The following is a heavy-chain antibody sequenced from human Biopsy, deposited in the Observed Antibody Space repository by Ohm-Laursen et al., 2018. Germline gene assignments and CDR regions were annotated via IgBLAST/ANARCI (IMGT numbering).Heavy chain of an antibody. Sequence: TLSLTCTVSGGSISNNNYYWGWIRQPPGKGLEWIGHISYTGYTSYNASLKSRVTISVDTSRNHFSLRLSSLTAADTAVYYCARGSNDFGGLYFPRWGQGTLLTVSS. CDR3: ARGSNDFGGLYFPR. D-gene: IGHD4-23*01. J-gene: IGHJ4*02. CDR1: GGSISNNNYY. V-gene: IGHV4-61*03. CDR2: ISYTGYT.